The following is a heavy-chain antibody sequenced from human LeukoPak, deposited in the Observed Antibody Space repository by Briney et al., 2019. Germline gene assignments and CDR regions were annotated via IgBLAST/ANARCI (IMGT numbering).Heavy chain of an antibody. CDR1: GFTFSSYA. CDR2: ISGSGGST. J-gene: IGHJ4*02. CDR3: AKDGGTRIGYCSSTSCLHDY. D-gene: IGHD2-2*01. Sequence: GGSLRLSCAASGFTFSSYAMSWVRQAPGKGLEWVSAISGSGGSTYYADSVKGRFTISRDNSKNTLYLQMNSLRAEDTAVYYCAKDGGTRIGYCSSTSCLHDYWGRGTLVTVSS. V-gene: IGHV3-23*01.